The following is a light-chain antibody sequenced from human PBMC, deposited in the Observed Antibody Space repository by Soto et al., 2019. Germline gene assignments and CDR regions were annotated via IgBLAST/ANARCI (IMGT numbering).Light chain of an antibody. CDR1: NTDVGGYNY. CDR2: EVR. V-gene: IGLV2-14*01. J-gene: IGLJ6*01. CDR3: TSYTPTGALV. Sequence: QSALTQPASVSGSPGQSITVSCTGTNTDVGGYNYVSWYQHRPGKAPRLMIYEVRNRLSGVSNRFSGSKSGNTASLTISGLQSEDEADYYCTSYTPTGALVFGSGTKVTGL.